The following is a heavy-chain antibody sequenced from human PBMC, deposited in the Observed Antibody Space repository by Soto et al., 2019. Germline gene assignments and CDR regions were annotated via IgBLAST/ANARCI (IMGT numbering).Heavy chain of an antibody. D-gene: IGHD7-27*01. V-gene: IGHV3-23*01. J-gene: IGHJ5*02. CDR3: AKDPRTWGSIWFDP. CDR2: ISDSGNYI. Sequence: EVQLLESGGSLVQPGGSLRLSCAASGFIFSNYAMSWVRQAPGKGPEWVSSISDSGNYIEYADSVEGRFTISRDNSKNTLYLQMNSVRAEDTARYYCAKDPRTWGSIWFDPWGQGTQVTVSS. CDR1: GFIFSNYA.